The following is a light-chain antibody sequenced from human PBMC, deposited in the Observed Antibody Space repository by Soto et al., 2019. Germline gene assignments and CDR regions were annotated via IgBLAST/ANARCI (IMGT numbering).Light chain of an antibody. Sequence: EIVLTQSPATLSLSPGERATLSCRASQSVTKYLAWYQQKPGQAPRLLIYDASNRATGVPARFSGSGSGTDFTLTISSLQPEDFAVYYCQHYSRWPLSFGGGTRVEI. V-gene: IGKV3-11*01. CDR2: DAS. CDR1: QSVTKY. CDR3: QHYSRWPLS. J-gene: IGKJ4*01.